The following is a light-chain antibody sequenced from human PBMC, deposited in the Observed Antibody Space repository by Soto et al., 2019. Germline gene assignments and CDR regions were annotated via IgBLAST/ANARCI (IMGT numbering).Light chain of an antibody. CDR3: GTWDSSLSAVV. V-gene: IGLV1-51*01. J-gene: IGLJ2*01. Sequence: QSVSTQPPSVSAAPGQKVTISCSGSSSNIGNNYVSWYQQLPGTAPKLLIYDNNKRPSGIPVRFSGSKSGTSATLGITGLQTGDEADYYCGTWDSSLSAVVFGGGTQLTVL. CDR2: DNN. CDR1: SSNIGNNY.